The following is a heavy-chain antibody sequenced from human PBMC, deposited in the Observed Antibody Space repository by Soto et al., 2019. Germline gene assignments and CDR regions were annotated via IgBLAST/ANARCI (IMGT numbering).Heavy chain of an antibody. CDR3: AKGTYSSSWYVVEDYYYGMDV. CDR2: ISGSGGST. CDR1: GFTFSSYA. V-gene: IGHV3-23*01. J-gene: IGHJ6*02. Sequence: PGGSLRLSCAASGFTFSSYAMSWVRQAPGKGLEWVSAISGSGGSTYYADSVKGRFTISRDNSKNTLYLQMNSLRAEDTAVYYCAKGTYSSSWYVVEDYYYGMDVWGQGTTVTVSS. D-gene: IGHD6-13*01.